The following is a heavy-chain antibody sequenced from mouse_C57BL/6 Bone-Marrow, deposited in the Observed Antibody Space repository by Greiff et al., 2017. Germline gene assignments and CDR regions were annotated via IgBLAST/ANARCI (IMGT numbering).Heavy chain of an antibody. CDR2: IRNKANGYTT. CDR3: ARCHYDGYYWYFDV. CDR1: GFTFTDYY. J-gene: IGHJ1*03. Sequence: EVKLVESGGGLVQPGGSLSLSCAASGFTFTDYYMSWVRQPPGKALEWLCFIRNKANGYTTEYSASVKGRFTISRDNSQSILYLHMNALRAEDSATYYCARCHYDGYYWYFDVWGTGTTVTVSA. V-gene: IGHV7-3*01. D-gene: IGHD2-3*01.